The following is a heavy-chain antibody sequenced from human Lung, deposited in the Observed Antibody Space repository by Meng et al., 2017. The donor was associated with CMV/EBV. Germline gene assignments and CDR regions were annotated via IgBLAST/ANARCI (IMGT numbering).Heavy chain of an antibody. CDR1: FTFNSYG. CDR2: IRYDGSHK. J-gene: IGHJ4*02. Sequence: FTFNSYGILWVRQAPGKGLEWVAFIRYDGSHKDYADSVKGRFNISRDNSKNTVYLHMNSLRAEDTAVFFCAKDRGWGQQMIVFYLDYWGQGTVVTVSS. D-gene: IGHD3-22*01. V-gene: IGHV3-30*02. CDR3: AKDRGWGQQMIVFYLDY.